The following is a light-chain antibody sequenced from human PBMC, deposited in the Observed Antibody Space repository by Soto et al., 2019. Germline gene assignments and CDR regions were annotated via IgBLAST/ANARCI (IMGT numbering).Light chain of an antibody. CDR1: HSVNSH. CDR2: GAS. J-gene: IGKJ1*01. V-gene: IGKV3-15*01. CDR3: QQYSHWPPET. Sequence: MMMTQSPATLSVSPGERVTLSGRTSHSVNSHVAWYQQKPGQAPRLLLYGASTRATGIPVRFSASGSGTEFTLTIRSLQSEDFAIYYCQQYSHWPPETFGQGTKVDIK.